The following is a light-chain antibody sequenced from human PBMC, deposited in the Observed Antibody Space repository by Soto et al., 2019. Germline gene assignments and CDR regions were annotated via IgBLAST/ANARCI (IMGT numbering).Light chain of an antibody. CDR3: QEYDNRPLT. CDR2: DAS. J-gene: IGKJ2*01. CDR1: QDISNY. V-gene: IGKV1-33*01. Sequence: DIQMTQSPSSLSASVGDRVTITCQASQDISNYLNWYQQKPGKAPKLLIYDASNLETGVPSRFSGSGSGTDFTFPISSLQTEDIATDFCQEYDNRPLTFGQGTKLEIK.